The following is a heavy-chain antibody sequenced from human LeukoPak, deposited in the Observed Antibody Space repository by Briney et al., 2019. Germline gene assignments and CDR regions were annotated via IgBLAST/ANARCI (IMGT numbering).Heavy chain of an antibody. D-gene: IGHD6-19*01. CDR2: INDSGST. J-gene: IGHJ6*03. V-gene: IGHV4-34*01. CDR3: ARQGLYSSGWYRPGYYYYYMDV. CDR1: GGSFSGYY. Sequence: SETLSLTCAVYGGSFSGYYWSWIRQPPGKGLEWIGEINDSGSTNYNPSLKSRVTISVDTSKNQFSLKLSSVTAADTAVYYCARQGLYSSGWYRPGYYYYYMDVWGKGTTVTVSS.